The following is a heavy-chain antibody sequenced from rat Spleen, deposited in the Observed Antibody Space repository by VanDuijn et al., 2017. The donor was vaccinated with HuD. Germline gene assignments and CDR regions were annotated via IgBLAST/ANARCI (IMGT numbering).Heavy chain of an antibody. J-gene: IGHJ2*01. V-gene: IGHV5S10*01. CDR2: IIYDGSST. CDR1: GFTFSDYN. Sequence: EVQLVESGGDLVQPGRSLKLSCAASGFTFSDYNMAWVRQAPKKGLEWVATIIYDGSSTFYPDSVKGRFTISRDNAKSTLYLQMTSLRSEDTATYYCTREGLYFYGGYSEEDYWGQGVMVTVSS. D-gene: IGHD1-11*01. CDR3: TREGLYFYGGYSEEDY.